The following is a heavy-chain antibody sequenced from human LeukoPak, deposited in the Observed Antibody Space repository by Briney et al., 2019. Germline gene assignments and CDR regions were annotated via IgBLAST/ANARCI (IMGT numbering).Heavy chain of an antibody. CDR1: GFPFSTYW. CDR2: ISPDGSSR. D-gene: IGHD2-21*02. Sequence: PGGSLRLSCAASGFPFSTYWMHWVRQPPGKGLVWVSRISPDGSSRSYADSVKGRFIMSRDNAKNTLSLQMNSLTAEDTAVYYCARDGGLLPDSWGKGILVTVSS. J-gene: IGHJ4*02. CDR3: ARDGGLLPDS. V-gene: IGHV3-74*01.